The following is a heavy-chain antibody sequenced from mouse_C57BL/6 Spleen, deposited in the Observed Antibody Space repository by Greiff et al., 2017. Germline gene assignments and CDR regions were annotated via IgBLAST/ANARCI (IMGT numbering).Heavy chain of an antibody. V-gene: IGHV1-82*01. Sequence: ESGPELVKPGASVKISCKASGYAFSSSWMNWVKQRPGKGLEWIGRIYPGDGDTNYNGKFKGKATLTADKSSSTAYMQLSSLTSEDSAVHFCAIRDYFDYWGQGTTLTVSS. J-gene: IGHJ2*01. CDR2: IYPGDGDT. CDR1: GYAFSSSW. CDR3: AIRDYFDY.